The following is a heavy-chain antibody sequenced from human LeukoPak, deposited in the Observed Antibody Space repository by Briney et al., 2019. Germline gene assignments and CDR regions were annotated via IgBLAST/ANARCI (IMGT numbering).Heavy chain of an antibody. V-gene: IGHV1-18*01. CDR3: ARDRSCSSTSCYWYWVDP. CDR2: ISAYNGNT. J-gene: IGHJ5*02. CDR1: GYTFTSYG. D-gene: IGHD2-2*01. Sequence: ASVKVSCKASGYTFTSYGITWSRPAPGQGLEWMGWISAYNGNTNYAQKLQGRVTMTTDTSTSTAYMELRSLRSDDTAVYYCARDRSCSSTSCYWYWVDPWGQGNLVTVSS.